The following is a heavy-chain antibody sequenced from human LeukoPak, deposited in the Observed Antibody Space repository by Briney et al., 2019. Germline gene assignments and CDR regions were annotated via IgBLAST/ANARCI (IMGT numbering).Heavy chain of an antibody. CDR2: IQNDGSDK. D-gene: IGHD6-13*01. V-gene: IGHV3-30*02. CDR1: GINFRSSG. J-gene: IGHJ4*02. CDR3: AREGGRAAAGRFDY. Sequence: GGSLRLSCAASGINFRSSGMHWVRQAAGKGLECVTFIQNDGSDKSYAASVKGRFTISRDNSKNTVYLHMNSLRADDTALYYCAREGGRAAAGRFDYWGQGTLVTVSS.